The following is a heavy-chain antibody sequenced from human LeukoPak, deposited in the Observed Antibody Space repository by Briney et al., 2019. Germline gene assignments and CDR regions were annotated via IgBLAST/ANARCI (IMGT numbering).Heavy chain of an antibody. D-gene: IGHD3-22*01. V-gene: IGHV4-39*02. Sequence: SETLSLTCTVSGGSISSSSYYWGWIRQPPGKGLEWIGSIYYSGSTYYNPSLKSRVTISVDTSKSQISLKLSSVTAADTAVYYCAREDLGSSGYFSKNWFDPWGQGTLVTVSS. CDR3: AREDLGSSGYFSKNWFDP. CDR1: GGSISSSSYY. CDR2: IYYSGST. J-gene: IGHJ5*01.